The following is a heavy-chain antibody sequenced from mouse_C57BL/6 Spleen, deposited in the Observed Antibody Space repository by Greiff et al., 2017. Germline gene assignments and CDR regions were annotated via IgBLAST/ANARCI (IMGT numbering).Heavy chain of an antibody. CDR1: GYTFTSYW. Sequence: QVQLQQPGAELVKPGASVKLSCKASGYTFTSYWMQWVKQRPGQGLEWIGEIDPSDSYTNYNQKFKGKATLTVDTSSSTAYMQLSSLTSADSAVYYCARGGENPHFAYWGQGTLVTVSA. V-gene: IGHV1-50*01. CDR2: IDPSDSYT. J-gene: IGHJ3*01. CDR3: ARGGENPHFAY.